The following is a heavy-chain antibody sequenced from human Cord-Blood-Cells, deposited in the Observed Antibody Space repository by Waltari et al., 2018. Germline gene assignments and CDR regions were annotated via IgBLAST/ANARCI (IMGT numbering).Heavy chain of an antibody. D-gene: IGHD2-15*01. CDR1: GGSFSGYY. J-gene: IGHJ4*02. V-gene: IGHV4-34*01. Sequence: QVQLQQWGAGLLKPSETLSLTCAVYGGSFSGYYWSWIRQPPGKGLEWIGESNHSGSTNYNPSHKSRVTISVDTSKNQFSLKLSSVTAADTAVYYCARDISVGGTASDYWGQGTLVTVSS. CDR2: SNHSGST. CDR3: ARDISVGGTASDY.